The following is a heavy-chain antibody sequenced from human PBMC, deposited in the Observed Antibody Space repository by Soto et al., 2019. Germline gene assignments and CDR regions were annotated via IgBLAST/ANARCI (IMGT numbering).Heavy chain of an antibody. CDR3: ARAGSSSWYGYFDF. D-gene: IGHD6-13*01. Sequence: SETLSLTCTVSGGSISGYYWSWIRQPPGKGLEWIGYIYHSGSTNYNPSLKSRVTMSVATSKNEFSLKLTSVTAADTAVFYCARAGSSSWYGYFDFWGQGALVTV. J-gene: IGHJ4*02. CDR1: GGSISGYY. CDR2: IYHSGST. V-gene: IGHV4-59*01.